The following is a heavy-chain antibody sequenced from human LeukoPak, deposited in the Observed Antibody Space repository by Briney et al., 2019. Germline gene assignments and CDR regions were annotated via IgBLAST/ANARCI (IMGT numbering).Heavy chain of an antibody. CDR3: AKSRYCSSTSCFNFDY. Sequence: GGSLRLSCTASGFTFSNYGMHWVRQAPGKGLEWVAFIRYDGSEKNYAESVKGRFTISRDSSKNTLYLQMNSLRAEDTAVYYCAKSRYCSSTSCFNFDYWGQGTLVTVSS. D-gene: IGHD2-2*01. J-gene: IGHJ4*02. V-gene: IGHV3-30*02. CDR2: IRYDGSEK. CDR1: GFTFSNYG.